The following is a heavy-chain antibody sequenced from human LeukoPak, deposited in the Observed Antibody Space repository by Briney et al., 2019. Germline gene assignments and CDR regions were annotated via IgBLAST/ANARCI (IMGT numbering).Heavy chain of an antibody. Sequence: GGSLRLSCAASGFVFSTYWMTWVRQAPGKGLEWVANINLDGAEEHYVDSSLKGRFTISRDNAKNSLYLQMTSLRVEDTAVYYCASGRHDFLHWGQGTLVTVSS. J-gene: IGHJ4*02. CDR2: INLDGAEE. CDR1: GFVFSTYW. V-gene: IGHV3-7*01. CDR3: ASGRHDFLH. D-gene: IGHD3/OR15-3a*01.